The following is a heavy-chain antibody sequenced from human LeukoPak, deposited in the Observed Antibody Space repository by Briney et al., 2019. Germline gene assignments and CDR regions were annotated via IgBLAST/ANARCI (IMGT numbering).Heavy chain of an antibody. Sequence: GGSLRLSCAASGFTFSSYWMSWVRQAPGKGLECVANIKEDGSEEYYVDSVKGRFSISRDDAKNSLYLQMNSLRAEDTAVYYCARDWLAGNPYHTFDLWGKGTMVTVSS. CDR3: ARDWLAGNPYHTFDL. J-gene: IGHJ3*01. V-gene: IGHV3-7*01. CDR1: GFTFSSYW. D-gene: IGHD3-22*01. CDR2: IKEDGSEE.